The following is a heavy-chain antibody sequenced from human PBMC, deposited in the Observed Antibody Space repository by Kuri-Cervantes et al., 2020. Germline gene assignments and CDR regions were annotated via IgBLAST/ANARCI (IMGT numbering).Heavy chain of an antibody. CDR3: ARDDSTSGWFAIDY. CDR2: IYYSGST. Sequence: SETLSLTCTVSGGSISSYYWSWIRQPPGKGLEWIGYIYYSGSTNYNPSLKSRVTISVDTSKNQFSLKLSSVTAADTAVYYCARDDSTSGWFAIDYWGQGTVVTVSS. CDR1: GGSISSYY. V-gene: IGHV4-59*01. J-gene: IGHJ4*02. D-gene: IGHD2-2*01.